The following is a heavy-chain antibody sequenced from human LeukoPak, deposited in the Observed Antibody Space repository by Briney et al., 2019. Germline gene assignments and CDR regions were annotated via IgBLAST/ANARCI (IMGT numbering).Heavy chain of an antibody. CDR2: IYSGGST. J-gene: IGHJ4*02. Sequence: GGSLRLSCAASGFTVNSHYMTWVRQAPGKGLEWVSVIYSGGSTFYADSVKGRFTISRDISKNTLSLQMNSLRAEDTVLYYCAIEVNAVTIFGGQGTLVTVSS. D-gene: IGHD3-10*02. CDR1: GFTVNSHY. CDR3: AIEVNAVTIF. V-gene: IGHV3-66*01.